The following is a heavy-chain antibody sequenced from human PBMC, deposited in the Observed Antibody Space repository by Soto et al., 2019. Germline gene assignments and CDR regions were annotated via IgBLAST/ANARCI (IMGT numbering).Heavy chain of an antibody. Sequence: GGSLRXSCAASGFTFSSYWMHWVRQAPGKGLVWVSRIKFDGSNTDYADSVKGRFTISRDNAKNTLYLQMNSLRAEDTTLYYCARGVPHYYAMDVWGQGTTVTVSS. CDR3: ARGVPHYYAMDV. CDR1: GFTFSSYW. CDR2: IKFDGSNT. V-gene: IGHV3-74*01. J-gene: IGHJ6*02.